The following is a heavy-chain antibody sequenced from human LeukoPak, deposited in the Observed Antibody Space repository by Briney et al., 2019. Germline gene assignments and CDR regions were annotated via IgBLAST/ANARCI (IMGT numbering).Heavy chain of an antibody. V-gene: IGHV3-7*01. CDR2: IKQDGSEK. CDR3: ARWDYGDSSFDY. Sequence: GGSLRLSCAASGFTFSSYWMSWVRQAPGKGREWVANIKQDGSEKYYVDSVKGRSTISRDNAKNSLYLQMNSLRAEDTAVYYCARWDYGDSSFDYWGQGTLVTVSS. CDR1: GFTFSSYW. D-gene: IGHD4-17*01. J-gene: IGHJ4*02.